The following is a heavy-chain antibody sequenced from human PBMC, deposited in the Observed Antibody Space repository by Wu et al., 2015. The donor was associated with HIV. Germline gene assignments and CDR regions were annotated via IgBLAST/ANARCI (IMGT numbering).Heavy chain of an antibody. CDR1: GYRFTSHG. D-gene: IGHD2-2*01. Sequence: HVHLVQSGAEVKKPGASVKVSCKASGYRFTSHGISWVRQAPGQGLEWMGWISTYNGNRNYVQKFQGRVTMTTDTSTNTAYMELRGLRSDDTAIYYCARVGCSSISCWYYFDYWGPGTLVTVSS. J-gene: IGHJ4*02. CDR3: ARVGCSSISCWYYFDY. V-gene: IGHV1-18*01. CDR2: ISTYNGNR.